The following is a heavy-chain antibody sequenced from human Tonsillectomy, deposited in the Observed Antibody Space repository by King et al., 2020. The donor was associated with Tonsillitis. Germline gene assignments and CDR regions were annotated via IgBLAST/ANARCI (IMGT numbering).Heavy chain of an antibody. D-gene: IGHD1-26*01. CDR1: GYSFTTYW. CDR3: ARRVEATANFDY. Sequence: VQRVESGAEVKKPGESLKISCKGSGYSFTTYWIGWVRQMPGKGVEWMGIIYTGDSDTRYSTSFQGQVTISADKCISTAYLQWSSLKASDTAMYYCARRVEATANFDYWGQGTLVTVSS. V-gene: IGHV5-51*01. CDR2: IYTGDSDT. J-gene: IGHJ4*02.